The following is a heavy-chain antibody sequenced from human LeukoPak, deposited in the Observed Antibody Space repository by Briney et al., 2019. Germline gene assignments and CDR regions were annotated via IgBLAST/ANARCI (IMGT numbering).Heavy chain of an antibody. J-gene: IGHJ4*02. D-gene: IGHD1-7*01. CDR2: IHHSGGT. CDR1: GGSITTNR. V-gene: IGHV4-59*01. CDR3: APDWRFCRDEGCLGT. Sequence: TSETLSLTCTVSGGSITTNRWSWVRLTPGRGLEWIGYIHHSGGTDYNPSLKSRLTISVDTSKSQFSLRLTSVTAADTAVYYCAPDWRFCRDEGCLGTWGQGTLVTVSS.